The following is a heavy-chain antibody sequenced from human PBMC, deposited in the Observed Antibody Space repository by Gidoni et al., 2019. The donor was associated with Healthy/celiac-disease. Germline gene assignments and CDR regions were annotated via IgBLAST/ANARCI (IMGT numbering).Heavy chain of an antibody. Sequence: QLQLQASGPGLVKPSETLSLTCTASGGSISSSSYYWGWIRQPPGKGLEWIGSIYYSGSTYYNPSLKSRVTISVDTSKNQFSLKLSSVTAADTAVYYCARLYYDILTGYFSSGAFDIWGQGTMVTVSS. V-gene: IGHV4-39*01. D-gene: IGHD3-9*01. CDR2: IYYSGST. CDR1: GGSISSSSYY. J-gene: IGHJ3*02. CDR3: ARLYYDILTGYFSSGAFDI.